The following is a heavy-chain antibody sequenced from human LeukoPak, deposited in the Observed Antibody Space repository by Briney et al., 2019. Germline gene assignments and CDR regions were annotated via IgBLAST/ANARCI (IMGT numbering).Heavy chain of an antibody. V-gene: IGHV4-30-4*08. D-gene: IGHD6-13*01. CDR1: GDSISSGDFS. CDR3: SNDGFQVAAGIDDFDI. CDR2: IHYSGST. Sequence: PSETLSLTCTVSGDSISSGDFSWSWIRQPPGKGLEWIGYIHYSGSTYYNPSLKSRLTISVDTSKNQFSLNLSSVTAADTAVYYWSNDGFQVAAGIDDFDIWGRGTMVTVSS. J-gene: IGHJ3*02.